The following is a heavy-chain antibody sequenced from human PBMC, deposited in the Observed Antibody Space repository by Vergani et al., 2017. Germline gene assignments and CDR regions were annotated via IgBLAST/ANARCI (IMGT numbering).Heavy chain of an antibody. J-gene: IGHJ5*02. CDR1: GYSISSGYY. Sequence: QVQLQESGPGLVKPSETLSLTCTVSGYSISSGYYWGWIRQPPGKGLEWIGCIYHSGSTYYNPSLKSRVTISVDTSQNQFSLKLSSVTAADTAVYYCARDYSSGYNWFDPWGQGTLVTVSS. V-gene: IGHV4-38-2*02. CDR3: ARDYSSGYNWFDP. CDR2: IYHSGST. D-gene: IGHD6-19*01.